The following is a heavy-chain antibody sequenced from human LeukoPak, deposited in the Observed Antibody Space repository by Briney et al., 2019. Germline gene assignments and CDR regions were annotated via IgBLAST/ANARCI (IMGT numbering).Heavy chain of an antibody. V-gene: IGHV3-21*01. D-gene: IGHD5-12*01. CDR2: ISSSSSYI. Sequence: GGSLRLSWAASGFTFSSYSMNWVRQAPGKGLEWVSSISSSSSYIYYADSVKGRFTISRDNAKNSLYLQMNSLRAEDTAVYYCARERVSGYGAAADYWGQGTLVTVSS. CDR1: GFTFSSYS. J-gene: IGHJ4*02. CDR3: ARERVSGYGAAADY.